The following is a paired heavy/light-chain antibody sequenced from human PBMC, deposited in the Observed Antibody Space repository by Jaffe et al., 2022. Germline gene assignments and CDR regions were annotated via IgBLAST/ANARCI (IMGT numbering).Heavy chain of an antibody. CDR3: ARGAFGSGSYQYYMDV. J-gene: IGHJ6*03. CDR1: GGSISSYY. Sequence: QVQLQESGPGLVKPSETLSLTCTVSGGSISSYYWSWIRQPPGKGLEWIGYVYYTGSTNYTPSLKSRVTISVDTSNNQFSLKLSSVTAADTAVYYCARGAFGSGSYQYYMDVWGKGTTVTVSS. D-gene: IGHD3-10*01. CDR2: VYYTGST. V-gene: IGHV4-59*01.
Light chain of an antibody. CDR3: QQYYSTPIT. V-gene: IGKV4-1*01. Sequence: DIVMTQSPDSLAVSLGERATINCKSSQSVLYSSNNHNYLAWYQQKPGQPPKLLIYWASTRESGVPDRFSGSGSGTDFTLTISSLQAEDVAVYYCQQYYSTPITFGQGTKLEIK. J-gene: IGKJ2*01. CDR1: QSVLYSSNNHNY. CDR2: WAS.